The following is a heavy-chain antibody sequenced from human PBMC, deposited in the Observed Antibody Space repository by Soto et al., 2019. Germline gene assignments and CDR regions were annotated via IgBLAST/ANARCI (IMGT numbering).Heavy chain of an antibody. Sequence: PSETLSLTCTVSRGSISSYYWSWIRQPAGKGLEWIGRIYTSGSTNYNPSLKSRVTMSVDTSKNQFSLKLSSVTAADTAVYYCAREIVPAALGGYYYYYYGMDVWGQGTTVTVSS. CDR2: IYTSGST. J-gene: IGHJ6*02. D-gene: IGHD2-2*01. CDR3: AREIVPAALGGYYYYYYGMDV. CDR1: RGSISSYY. V-gene: IGHV4-4*07.